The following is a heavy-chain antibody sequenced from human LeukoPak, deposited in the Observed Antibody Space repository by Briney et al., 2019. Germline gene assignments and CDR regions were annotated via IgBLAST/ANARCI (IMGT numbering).Heavy chain of an antibody. V-gene: IGHV3-30*02. CDR2: IRYDGSNK. CDR1: GFTFSSYG. Sequence: GGSLRLSCAASGFTFSSYGMHWVRQAPGKGLEWEAFIRYDGSNKYYADSVKGRFTISRDNSKNTLYLQMNSLRAEDTAVYYCAKDRGVGRYFDYWGQGTLVTVSS. D-gene: IGHD3-10*01. CDR3: AKDRGVGRYFDY. J-gene: IGHJ4*02.